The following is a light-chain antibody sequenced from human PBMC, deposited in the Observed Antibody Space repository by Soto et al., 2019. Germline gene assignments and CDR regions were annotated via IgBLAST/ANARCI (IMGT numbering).Light chain of an antibody. V-gene: IGKV1-6*02. Sequence: QSPSSLSASVGDRITITCRAIQGISNDLGWFQQKPGKAPKLLIYAASILQTGVPSRFSGSGSGSAFSLTITSLQPEDFATYYCLQDYSSPITFGQGTRLEIK. J-gene: IGKJ5*01. CDR3: LQDYSSPIT. CDR2: AAS. CDR1: QGISND.